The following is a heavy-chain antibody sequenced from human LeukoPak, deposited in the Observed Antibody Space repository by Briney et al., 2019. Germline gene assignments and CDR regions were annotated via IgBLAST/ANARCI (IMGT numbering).Heavy chain of an antibody. J-gene: IGHJ3*02. CDR1: GYSFTGHW. V-gene: IGHV5-51*01. CDR2: IYPGDSDT. D-gene: IGHD3-10*01. CDR3: ARYGKSGTYSHGFDI. Sequence: GASLKISCEAFGYSFTGHWIGWVRQMPGRGLEFMGTIYPGDSDTRYSPSFEGRVTISVDKSTNTAYLQWSGLKASDTAMYYCARYGKSGTYSHGFDIWGQGTMVFVSS.